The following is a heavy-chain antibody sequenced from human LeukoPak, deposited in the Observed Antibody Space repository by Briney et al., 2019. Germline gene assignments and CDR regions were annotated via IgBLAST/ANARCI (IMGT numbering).Heavy chain of an antibody. CDR2: IYHSGST. J-gene: IGHJ3*02. Sequence: PSETLSLTCTVSGYSISSGYYWGWIRQPPGKGLEWIGSIYHSGSTYYNPSLKSRVTISVDTSKNQFSLKLSSVTAADTAVYYCARGKVPSDAFDIWGQGTMVTVSS. CDR3: ARGKVPSDAFDI. V-gene: IGHV4-38-2*02. CDR1: GYSISSGYY.